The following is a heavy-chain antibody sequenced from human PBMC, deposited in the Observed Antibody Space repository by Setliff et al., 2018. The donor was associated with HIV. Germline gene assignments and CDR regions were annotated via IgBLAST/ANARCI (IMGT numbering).Heavy chain of an antibody. CDR3: ARVGVVVPILDY. Sequence: ASVKVSCKASGYTFTNYYLHWVRQAPGQGLEWMGIINPSGGSTSYAQKFQGRVTMTRDTSTSTVYMELSSLRSEDTAVYYCARVGVVVPILDYWGQGTLVTDS. CDR2: INPSGGST. D-gene: IGHD3-22*01. V-gene: IGHV1-46*01. CDR1: GYTFTNYY. J-gene: IGHJ4*02.